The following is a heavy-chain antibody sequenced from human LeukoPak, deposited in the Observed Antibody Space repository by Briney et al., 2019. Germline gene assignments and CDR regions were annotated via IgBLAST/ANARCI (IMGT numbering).Heavy chain of an antibody. D-gene: IGHD5-12*01. CDR1: GFTFSSYA. CDR2: ISGSGGST. Sequence: PGGSLRLSCAASGFTFSSYAMSWVRQAPGKGLEWVSAISGSGGSTYYADSVKGRFTISRDNSKNTLYLQMNSLRAEDTAVYYCAKDRRYSGYDAPYGMDVWGQGTTVTVSS. J-gene: IGHJ6*02. V-gene: IGHV3-23*01. CDR3: AKDRRYSGYDAPYGMDV.